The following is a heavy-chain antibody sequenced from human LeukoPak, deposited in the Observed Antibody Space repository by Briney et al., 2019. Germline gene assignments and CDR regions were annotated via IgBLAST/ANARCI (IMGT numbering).Heavy chain of an antibody. D-gene: IGHD2/OR15-2a*01. J-gene: IGHJ4*02. CDR2: ISGSGGST. Sequence: GGSLRLSCAASGFTFSSYAMSWVRQAPGKGLEWVSAISGSGGSTYYADSVKGRFTISRDDAKSTLYLQMNGLRVEDTAVYYCARDFQNIATDYWGQGTPVTVSS. CDR3: ARDFQNIATDY. V-gene: IGHV3-23*01. CDR1: GFTFSSYA.